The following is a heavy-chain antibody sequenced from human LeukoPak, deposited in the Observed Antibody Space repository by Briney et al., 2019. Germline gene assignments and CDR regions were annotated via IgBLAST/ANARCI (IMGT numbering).Heavy chain of an antibody. CDR1: GFTFDDYA. CDR3: AKVYGKYSSYYYMDV. Sequence: QSGGSLRLSCAASGFTFDDYAMHWVRQAPGKGLEWVSGISWNSGSIGYADSVKGRFTISRDNAKNSLYLQMNSLRAEDTALYYCAKVYGKYSSYYYMDVWGKGTTVTVSS. V-gene: IGHV3-9*01. D-gene: IGHD4-17*01. CDR2: ISWNSGSI. J-gene: IGHJ6*03.